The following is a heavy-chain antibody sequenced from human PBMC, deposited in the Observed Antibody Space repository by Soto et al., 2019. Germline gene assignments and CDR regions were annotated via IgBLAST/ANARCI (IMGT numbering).Heavy chain of an antibody. CDR1: GGSISIYY. D-gene: IGHD6-19*01. J-gene: IGHJ4*02. V-gene: IGHV4-59*01. CDR2: IYYSGST. CDR3: ARVGIAVAGTWYFDY. Sequence: SETLSLTCTVSGGSISIYYWSWIWQPPGKGLEWIGYIYYSGSTNYNPSLKSRVTISVDTSKNQFSLKLSSVTAADTAVYYCARVGIAVAGTWYFDYWGQGTLVTVSS.